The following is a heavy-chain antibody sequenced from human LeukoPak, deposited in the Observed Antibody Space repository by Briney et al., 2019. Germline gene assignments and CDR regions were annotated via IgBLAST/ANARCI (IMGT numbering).Heavy chain of an antibody. Sequence: GASVKVSCKASDYTFTSYGISWVRQAPGQGLEWMGWISAYNGNTNYAQKLQGRVTMTTDTSTSTAYMELRSLRSDDTAVYYCARDPDDYGTFTGMDVWGQGTTVTVSS. V-gene: IGHV1-18*01. CDR2: ISAYNGNT. CDR1: DYTFTSYG. J-gene: IGHJ6*02. D-gene: IGHD4-17*01. CDR3: ARDPDDYGTFTGMDV.